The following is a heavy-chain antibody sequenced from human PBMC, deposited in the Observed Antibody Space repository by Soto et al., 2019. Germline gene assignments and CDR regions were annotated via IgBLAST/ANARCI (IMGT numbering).Heavy chain of an antibody. J-gene: IGHJ6*02. CDR1: GFTFSSYS. CDR2: ISSSSSTI. D-gene: IGHD4-17*01. Sequence: EVQLVESGGGLVQPGGSLRLSCAASGFTFSSYSMNWVRQAPGKGLEWVSYISSSSSTIYYADSVKGRFTISRDNAKNALNLQRNGLRDEDTAGYYCAREGTPCVDDGDYVSNYYYYGMDVWGQGTTVTVS. CDR3: AREGTPCVDDGDYVSNYYYYGMDV. V-gene: IGHV3-48*02.